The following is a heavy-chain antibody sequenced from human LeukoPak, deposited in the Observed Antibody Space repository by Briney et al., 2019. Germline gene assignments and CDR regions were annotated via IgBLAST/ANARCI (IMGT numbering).Heavy chain of an antibody. V-gene: IGHV4-59*01. CDR2: FYYSGRT. Sequence: LETLSLTCTVSGGSLCRYYCSWVPQPPGKGLEWIGYFYYSGRTKNTPSLESRVTISVDTSKNQVTVEQSSVTAAERAVYYCARGHYYFDYWGQGTLVTVSS. CDR3: ARGHYYFDY. CDR1: GGSLCRYY. J-gene: IGHJ4*02.